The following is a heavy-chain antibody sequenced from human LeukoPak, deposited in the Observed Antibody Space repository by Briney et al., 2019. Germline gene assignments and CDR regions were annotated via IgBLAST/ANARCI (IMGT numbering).Heavy chain of an antibody. J-gene: IGHJ6*03. D-gene: IGHD3-10*01. CDR2: INHSGST. CDR3: ARGRAPQYYYDSGSYYYYYMDV. CDR1: GGSFSGYY. V-gene: IGHV4-34*01. Sequence: KPSETLSLTCAVYGGSFSGYYWSWIRQPPGKGLEWIGEINHSGSTNYNPSLKSRVTISVDTSKNQFSLKLSSVTAADTAVYYCARGRAPQYYYDSGSYYYYYMDVWGKGTTVTVSS.